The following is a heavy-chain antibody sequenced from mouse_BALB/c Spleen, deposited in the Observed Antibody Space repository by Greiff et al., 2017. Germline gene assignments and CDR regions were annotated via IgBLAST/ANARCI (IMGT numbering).Heavy chain of an antibody. D-gene: IGHD3-1*01. Sequence: VQLKESGPGLVKPSQSLSLTCTVTGYSITSDYAWNWIRQFPGNKLEWMGYISYSGSTSYNPSLKSRISITRDTSKNQFFLQLNSVTTEDTATYYCASYSSGLDYWGQGTTLTVSS. CDR1: GYSITSDYA. V-gene: IGHV3-2*02. CDR2: ISYSGST. J-gene: IGHJ2*01. CDR3: ASYSSGLDY.